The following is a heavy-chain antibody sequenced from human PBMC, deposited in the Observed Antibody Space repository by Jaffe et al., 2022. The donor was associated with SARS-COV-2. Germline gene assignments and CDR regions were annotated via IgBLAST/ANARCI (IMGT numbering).Heavy chain of an antibody. CDR3: AKDLVGTKGY. J-gene: IGHJ4*02. V-gene: IGHV3-23*01. Sequence: EVQLLESGGGLVQPGGSLRLSCAASGFTFSSYAMSWVRQAPGKGLEWVSGISGSGGSTHYADSVKGRFTISRDNSKNTLYLQMNSLRADDTAVYYCAKDLVGTKGYWGQGTLVTVSS. D-gene: IGHD1-26*01. CDR2: ISGSGGST. CDR1: GFTFSSYA.